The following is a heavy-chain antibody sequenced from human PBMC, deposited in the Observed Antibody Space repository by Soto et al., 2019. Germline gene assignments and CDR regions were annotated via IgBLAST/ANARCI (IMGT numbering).Heavy chain of an antibody. J-gene: IGHJ3*02. V-gene: IGHV3-33*01. CDR3: ARDRKPRHAFDI. CDR1: GFTFSSYG. CDR2: IWYDGSNK. Sequence: QVQLVESGGGVVQPGRSLRLSCAASGFTFSSYGMHWVRQAPGKGLEWVAVIWYDGSNKYYADSVKGRFTISRDNSKNTLYMQMNSLRAEDTAVYYCARDRKPRHAFDIWGQGTMVAVSS.